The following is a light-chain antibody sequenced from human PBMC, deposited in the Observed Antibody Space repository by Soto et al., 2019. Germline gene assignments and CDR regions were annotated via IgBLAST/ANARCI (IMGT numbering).Light chain of an antibody. CDR1: NSNIGSNT. CDR2: YDN. Sequence: QPVLTQPPSASGPPGQRVTISCSGSNSNIGSNTVNWYQQLPGTAPKLLIYYDNLRPSGVPDRISGSKSGTSASLAISGLQSDDEADYYCAAWDDSLNGRVFGTGTKLTVL. CDR3: AAWDDSLNGRV. J-gene: IGLJ1*01. V-gene: IGLV1-44*01.